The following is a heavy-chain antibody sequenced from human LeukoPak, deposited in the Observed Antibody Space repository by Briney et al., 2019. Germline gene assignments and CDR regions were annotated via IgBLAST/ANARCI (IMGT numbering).Heavy chain of an antibody. CDR3: ARFGYSSGSDY. V-gene: IGHV3-48*03. CDR1: GFTFRNYV. Sequence: GGSLRLSCAASGFTFRNYVMHWVRQAPGKGLEWVSYISSSGDTRYHADSVRGRFTISRDNAKNSLYLQMSSLRAEDTAVYYCARFGYSSGSDYWGQGTLVTVSS. CDR2: ISSSGDTR. D-gene: IGHD6-19*01. J-gene: IGHJ4*02.